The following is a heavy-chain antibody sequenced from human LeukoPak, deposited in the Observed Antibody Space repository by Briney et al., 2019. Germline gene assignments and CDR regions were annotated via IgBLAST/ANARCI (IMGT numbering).Heavy chain of an antibody. CDR2: ISSSSSYI. Sequence: PGGSLRLSCAASGFTFSSYSMNWVRQAPGKGLEWVSSISSSSSYIYYADSVKGRFTISRDNAKNSLYLQMNSLRAEDTAVYYCARDVGYCSSTSCYTAFDIWGQGTMVTVSS. CDR1: GFTFSSYS. CDR3: ARDVGYCSSTSCYTAFDI. J-gene: IGHJ3*02. D-gene: IGHD2-2*02. V-gene: IGHV3-21*01.